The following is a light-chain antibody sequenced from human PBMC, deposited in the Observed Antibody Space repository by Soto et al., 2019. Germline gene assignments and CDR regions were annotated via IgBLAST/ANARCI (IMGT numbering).Light chain of an antibody. CDR3: QQYGSSGT. J-gene: IGKJ1*01. Sequence: IVLTQSPGTLSLSPRERATLSCRASQSVSNNYLAWYQKKPGQAPRLLIYGASNRATGIPDRFSGSGSGTDFTLTISRLEPEDFAVYYCQQYGSSGTFGQGTKVDIK. V-gene: IGKV3-20*01. CDR2: GAS. CDR1: QSVSNNY.